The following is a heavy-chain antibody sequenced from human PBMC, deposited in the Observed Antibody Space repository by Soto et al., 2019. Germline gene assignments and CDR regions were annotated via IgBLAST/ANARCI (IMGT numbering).Heavy chain of an antibody. Sequence: ASVKVSCKVSGYTLTELSMHWVRQAPGKGLEWMGGFDPEDGETIYAQKFQGRVTMTEDTSTDTAYMELSSLRSEDTAVYYCATFTMVRGVINAFFYYYGMDVWGQGTTVTV. CDR2: FDPEDGET. CDR1: GYTLTELS. CDR3: ATFTMVRGVINAFFYYYGMDV. D-gene: IGHD3-10*01. J-gene: IGHJ6*02. V-gene: IGHV1-24*01.